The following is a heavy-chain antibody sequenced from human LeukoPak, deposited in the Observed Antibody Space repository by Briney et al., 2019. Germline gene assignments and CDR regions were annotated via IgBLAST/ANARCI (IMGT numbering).Heavy chain of an antibody. CDR1: GYTFTSYY. D-gene: IGHD1-26*01. V-gene: IGHV1-46*01. CDR2: INPSGGST. Sequence: ASVKVSCKASGYTFTSYYMHWVRQAPGQGLEWMGIINPSGGSTSYAQKFQGRVTMTRDMSTSTVYMELSGLRSEDTAVYYCARVEEGSYSSVGLDYWGQGTLVTVSS. J-gene: IGHJ4*02. CDR3: ARVEEGSYSSVGLDY.